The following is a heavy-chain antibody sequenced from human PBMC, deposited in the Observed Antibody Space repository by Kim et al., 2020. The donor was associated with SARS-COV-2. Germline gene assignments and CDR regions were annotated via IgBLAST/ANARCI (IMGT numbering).Heavy chain of an antibody. CDR2: INHSGST. CDR1: GGSFSGYY. V-gene: IGHV4-34*01. CDR3: ARGLKLGKGFWFDP. D-gene: IGHD7-27*01. J-gene: IGHJ5*02. Sequence: SETLSLTCAVYGGSFSGYYWSWIRQPPGKGLEWIGEINHSGSTNYNPSLKSRVTISVDTSKNQFSLKLSSVTAADTAVYYCARGLKLGKGFWFDPWGQGTLVTVSS.